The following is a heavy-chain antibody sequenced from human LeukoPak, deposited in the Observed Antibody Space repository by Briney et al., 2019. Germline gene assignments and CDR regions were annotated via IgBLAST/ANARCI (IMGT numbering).Heavy chain of an antibody. J-gene: IGHJ4*02. V-gene: IGHV3-48*03. Sequence: PGGSLRLSCAASGFAFSSYEMNWVRQAPGKGLEWVSYISSSGSNIYYADSVKGRFTISRDNAKNSLYLQMNSLRAEDTAVYYCARSLRGPSNYWGQGTLVTVSS. CDR2: ISSSGSNI. CDR3: ARSLRGPSNY. CDR1: GFAFSSYE. D-gene: IGHD2-15*01.